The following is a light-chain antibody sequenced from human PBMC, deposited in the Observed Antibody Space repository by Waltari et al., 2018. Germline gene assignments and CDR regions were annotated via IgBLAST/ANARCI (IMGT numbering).Light chain of an antibody. V-gene: IGKV4-1*01. J-gene: IGKJ3*01. CDR2: WAG. CDR3: QQYSTSPFT. CDR1: QSVSFLSREKNF. Sequence: DIVLTQSPASLSVSLGERATITCTSSQSVSFLSREKNFLAWYQQKSRQTPKLLIYWAGVRESGVPDRFSGSGSGTNFTLTISSLQAEDAAVYCCQQYSTSPFTFGPGTTVEI.